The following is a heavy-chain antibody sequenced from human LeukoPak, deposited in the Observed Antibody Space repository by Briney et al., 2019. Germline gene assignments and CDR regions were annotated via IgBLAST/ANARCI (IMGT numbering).Heavy chain of an antibody. Sequence: GGSLRLSCAASGFTLSSFAMIWVRQAPGKGLEGVAAMSGSGCATYYAGSVKGLFTISRDSFKGKVYLQMNSLRAEATAVYYCAKGDSIAVAGTGVDYWGQGTLVTVSS. D-gene: IGHD6-19*01. CDR1: GFTLSSFA. V-gene: IGHV3-23*01. CDR2: MSGSGCAT. CDR3: AKGDSIAVAGTGVDY. J-gene: IGHJ4*02.